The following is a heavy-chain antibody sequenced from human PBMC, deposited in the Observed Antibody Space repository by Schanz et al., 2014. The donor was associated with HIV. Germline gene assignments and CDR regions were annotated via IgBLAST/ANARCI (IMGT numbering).Heavy chain of an antibody. CDR1: GFTLISYW. D-gene: IGHD5-12*01. CDR3: ARVTRWLQPHFDY. V-gene: IGHV3-74*01. CDR2: IRNDGRYT. J-gene: IGHJ4*02. Sequence: EVQLVESGGGLVQPGGSLRLSCPASGFTLISYWMHCVRQAPGKGLVWVSRIRNDGRYTNYADFVKGRFTISRDNSNNTLYLQMNSLRAEDTAVYYCARVTRWLQPHFDYWGQGILVTVSS.